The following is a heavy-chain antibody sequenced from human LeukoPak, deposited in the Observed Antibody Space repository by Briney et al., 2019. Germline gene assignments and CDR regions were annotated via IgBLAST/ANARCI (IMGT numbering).Heavy chain of an antibody. Sequence: ASVKVSCKASGGTFSSYAISWVRQAPGQGLEWMGGIIPIFGTANYAQKFQGRVTTTADESTSTAYMELSSLRSEDTAVYYCARGYYGSGSYYPVDYWGQGTLVTVSS. CDR1: GGTFSSYA. CDR3: ARGYYGSGSYYPVDY. CDR2: IIPIFGTA. D-gene: IGHD3-10*01. V-gene: IGHV1-69*13. J-gene: IGHJ4*02.